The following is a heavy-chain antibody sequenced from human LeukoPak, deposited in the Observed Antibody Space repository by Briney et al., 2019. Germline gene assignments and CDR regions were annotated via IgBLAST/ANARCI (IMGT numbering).Heavy chain of an antibody. CDR2: IDYSGST. Sequence: SETLSLTCAVYGGSFSGYYWSWIRQPPGKGLQWIGYIDYSGSTDYNPSLKSRVSISVDTSKNQFSLKLNSVTAADTAVYYCARLPTHWGQGTLVTVSS. J-gene: IGHJ4*02. CDR3: ARLPTH. V-gene: IGHV4-59*08. CDR1: GGSFSGYY. D-gene: IGHD4-17*01.